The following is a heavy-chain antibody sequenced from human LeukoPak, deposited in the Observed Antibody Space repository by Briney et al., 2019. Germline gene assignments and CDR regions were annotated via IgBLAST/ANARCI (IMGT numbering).Heavy chain of an antibody. D-gene: IGHD5-12*01. CDR1: GFTFSSYG. CDR2: IKQDGSEK. Sequence: GGSLRLSCAASGFTFSSYGMHWVRQAPGKGLEWVANIKQDGSEKYYVDSVKGRFTISRDNAKNSLYLQMNSLRAEDTAVYYCAREPSGYEYYFDYWGQGTLVTVSS. V-gene: IGHV3-7*01. CDR3: AREPSGYEYYFDY. J-gene: IGHJ4*02.